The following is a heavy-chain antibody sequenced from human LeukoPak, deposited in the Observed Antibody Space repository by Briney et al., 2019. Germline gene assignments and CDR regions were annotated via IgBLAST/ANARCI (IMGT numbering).Heavy chain of an antibody. CDR3: ARGQGGVMITFGGVIVFDY. CDR2: ISGSGGTT. Sequence: SGGSLRLSCAASGFSFSIYAMSWVRQAPGKGLEWVSAISGSGGTTYYADSVKGRFTVSRDNSMSTLYLQMNSLRAEDTAVYYCARGQGGVMITFGGVIVFDYWGQGTLVPVSS. D-gene: IGHD3-16*02. CDR1: GFSFSIYA. V-gene: IGHV3-23*01. J-gene: IGHJ4*02.